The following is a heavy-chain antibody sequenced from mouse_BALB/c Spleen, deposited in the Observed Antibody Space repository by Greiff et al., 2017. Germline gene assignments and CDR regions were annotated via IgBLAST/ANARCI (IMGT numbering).Heavy chain of an antibody. J-gene: IGHJ2*01. CDR2: IWAGGST. Sequence: QVQLQQSGPGLVAPSQSLSITCTVSGFSLTSYGVHWVRQPPGKGLEWLGVIWAGGSTNYNSALMSRLSISKDNSKSQVFLKMNSLQTDDTAMYYCARDRAYYGNYFDYWGQGTTLTVSS. V-gene: IGHV2-9*02. D-gene: IGHD2-10*01. CDR3: ARDRAYYGNYFDY. CDR1: GFSLTSYG.